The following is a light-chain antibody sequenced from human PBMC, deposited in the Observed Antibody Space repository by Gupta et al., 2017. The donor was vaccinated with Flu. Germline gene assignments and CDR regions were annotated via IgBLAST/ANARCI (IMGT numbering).Light chain of an antibody. CDR3: SSYTSSSTFYV. V-gene: IGLV2-14*01. CDR2: DVS. Sequence: QSSLTQPAPVSGAPGQSITISCTGTSSDVGRSDYVSWYRQDPGKAPKLVIYDVSNRPSGVSSRFSGSKSGNTASLTISGLQAEDETDYYCSSYTSSSTFYVFGSGTKVTVL. J-gene: IGLJ1*01. CDR1: SSDVGRSDY.